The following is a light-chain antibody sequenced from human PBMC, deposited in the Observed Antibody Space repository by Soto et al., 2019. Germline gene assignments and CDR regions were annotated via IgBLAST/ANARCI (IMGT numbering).Light chain of an antibody. CDR1: QSIGSY. V-gene: IGKV1-5*01. J-gene: IGKJ1*01. CDR2: DAS. Sequence: DIQMTQSPSPLSASVGDRVTITCRASQSIGSYLNWYQQKPGKAPKLLIYDASSLESGVPSRFSGSGSGTEFTLTISSLQPDDFATYYCQQYNSYSPWTVGQGTKVDI. CDR3: QQYNSYSPWT.